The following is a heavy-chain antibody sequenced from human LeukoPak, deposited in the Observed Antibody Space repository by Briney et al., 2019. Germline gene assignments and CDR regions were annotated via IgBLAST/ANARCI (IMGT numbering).Heavy chain of an antibody. CDR3: ARGRTRRGSYQTRGPFDY. J-gene: IGHJ4*02. CDR1: GYTFTSYD. CDR2: MNPNSGNT. Sequence: ASVKVSCKASGYTFTSYDINWVRQATGQGLEWMGWMNPNSGNTGYAQKFQGRVTMTRNTSISTAYMELSSLRSEDTAVYYCARGRTRRGSYQTRGPFDYWGQGTLVTVSS. D-gene: IGHD1-26*01. V-gene: IGHV1-8*01.